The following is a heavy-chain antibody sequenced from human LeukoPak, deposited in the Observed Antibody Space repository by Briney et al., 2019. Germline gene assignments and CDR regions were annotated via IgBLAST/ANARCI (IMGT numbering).Heavy chain of an antibody. D-gene: IGHD2-2*02. CDR3: ASEVRVYYSSTGCYTNDF. V-gene: IGHV3-7*01. J-gene: IGHJ4*02. Sequence: GGSLRLSCAASGFTFSNYWMSWVRKAPGKGLEWVANIKQDGSEKYYVDSVKGRFTISRDNAKSSLYLQMSSLRAEDTAVYYCASEVRVYYSSTGCYTNDFWGQGTRVTVSS. CDR1: GFTFSNYW. CDR2: IKQDGSEK.